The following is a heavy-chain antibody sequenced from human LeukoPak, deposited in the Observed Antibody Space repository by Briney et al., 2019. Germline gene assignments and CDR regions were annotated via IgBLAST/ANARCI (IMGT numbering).Heavy chain of an antibody. CDR1: GFTFSNAW. J-gene: IGHJ4*02. D-gene: IGHD3-3*01. Sequence: PGGSLRLSCAASGFTFSNAWMSWVRQAPGKGLEWVSSITGSGDTTYYADSVKGRFIISRDNSNNILYLQMDSLRAEDTATYYCVRGPVWFFGRQSSYYYDHWGQGTLVTVSS. CDR2: ITGSGDTT. CDR3: VRGPVWFFGRQSSYYYDH. V-gene: IGHV3-23*01.